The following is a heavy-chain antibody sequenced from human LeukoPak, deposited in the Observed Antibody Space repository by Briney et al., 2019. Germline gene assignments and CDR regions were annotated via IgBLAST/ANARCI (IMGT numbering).Heavy chain of an antibody. Sequence: ASVKVSCKASGYTFTSYGISWVRQAPGQGLEWMGWMSAYNGNTNYAQKLQGRVTMTTDTSTSTAYMELRSLTSDDTAVYYCARLGGFYDSSGYDNWFDPWGQGTLVTVSS. J-gene: IGHJ5*02. D-gene: IGHD3-22*01. V-gene: IGHV1-18*01. CDR2: MSAYNGNT. CDR3: ARLGGFYDSSGYDNWFDP. CDR1: GYTFTSYG.